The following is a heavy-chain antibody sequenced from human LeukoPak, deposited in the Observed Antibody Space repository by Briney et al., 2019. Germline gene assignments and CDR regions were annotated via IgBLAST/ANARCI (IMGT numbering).Heavy chain of an antibody. CDR1: GFTFSDHY. Sequence: GGSLRLSCAASGFTFSDHYMDWVRQAPGKGLEWVSGISGSGGSTYSADSVKGRFTISRDNSKNTMYLQMNSLRAEDTAVYYCAKDLIGWSFDYWGQGTLVTVSS. V-gene: IGHV3-23*01. CDR3: AKDLIGWSFDY. CDR2: ISGSGGST. D-gene: IGHD2-15*01. J-gene: IGHJ4*02.